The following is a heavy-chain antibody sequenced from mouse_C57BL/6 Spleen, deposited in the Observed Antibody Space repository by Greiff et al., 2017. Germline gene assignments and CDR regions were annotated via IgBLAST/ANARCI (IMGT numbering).Heavy chain of an antibody. V-gene: IGHV1-9*01. D-gene: IGHD2-3*01. Sequence: QVQLQQSGAELMKPGASVKLSCKASGYTFTGYWIEWVKQSNGNGREWIGEILPGSGSTNYNEKFKGKATFTADTSSNTAYIQLNSLTTEDSAIYYCARNDGYYRFAYWGQGTLVTVSA. CDR1: GYTFTGYW. CDR2: ILPGSGST. J-gene: IGHJ3*01. CDR3: ARNDGYYRFAY.